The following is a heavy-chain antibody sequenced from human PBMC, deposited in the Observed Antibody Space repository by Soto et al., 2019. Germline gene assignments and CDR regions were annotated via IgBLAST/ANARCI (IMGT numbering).Heavy chain of an antibody. V-gene: IGHV3-30*18. CDR2: ISYDGSNK. D-gene: IGHD6-13*01. CDR3: AKSIAAAGTGNYYYGMDV. Sequence: GGSLRLSCAASGFTFSSYGMHWVRQAPGKGLEWVAVISYDGSNKYYADSVKGRFTISRDNSKNTLYLQMNSLRAEDTAVYYCAKSIAAAGTGNYYYGMDVWGQGTTVTVSS. CDR1: GFTFSSYG. J-gene: IGHJ6*02.